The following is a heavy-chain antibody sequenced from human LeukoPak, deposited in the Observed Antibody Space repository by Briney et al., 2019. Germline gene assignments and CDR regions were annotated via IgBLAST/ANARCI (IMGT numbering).Heavy chain of an antibody. CDR3: ARDRRPAPITYDAFDI. D-gene: IGHD2-2*01. CDR2: ISSSSSYI. V-gene: IGHV3-21*01. J-gene: IGHJ3*02. CDR1: GFTYSSYA. Sequence: GGSLRLSCAASGFTYSSYAMNWVRQAAGKGLEWVSSISSSSSYIYYADSVKGRFTISRDNAKNSLYLQMNSLRAEDTAVYYCARDRRPAPITYDAFDIWGQGTMVTVSS.